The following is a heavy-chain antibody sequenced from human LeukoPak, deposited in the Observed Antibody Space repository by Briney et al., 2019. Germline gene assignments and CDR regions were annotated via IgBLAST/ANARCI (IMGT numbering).Heavy chain of an antibody. Sequence: PGGSLRLSCVASESTFSSYWMSWVRRAPGKGLEWVAIIKQDGSERYYVDSTRGRFTISRDNAQVALYLQMNRLRVDSTAVYYCARITWEVLGFGYYCDYWGQGTLVTVSS. CDR3: ARITWEVLGFGYYCDY. V-gene: IGHV3-7*01. D-gene: IGHD1-26*01. CDR2: IKQDGSER. J-gene: IGHJ4*02. CDR1: ESTFSSYW.